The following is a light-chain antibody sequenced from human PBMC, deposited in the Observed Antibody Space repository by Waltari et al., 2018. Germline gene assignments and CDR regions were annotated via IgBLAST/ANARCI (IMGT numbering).Light chain of an antibody. CDR2: DAS. V-gene: IGKV1-39*01. CDR1: RGIDAY. J-gene: IGKJ5*01. Sequence: GDRVTITCRASRGIDAYLNWYQQQPGKAPKLLIYDASTLQRGVPTRFSGGGIGTDFTLTISDLQPDDFATYFCQQSYSAPFTFGRGTRLE. CDR3: QQSYSAPFT.